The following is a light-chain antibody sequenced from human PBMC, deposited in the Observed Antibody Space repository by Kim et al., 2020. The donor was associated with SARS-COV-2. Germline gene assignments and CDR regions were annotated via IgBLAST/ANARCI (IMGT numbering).Light chain of an antibody. Sequence: SPGESATRSCRASQSVSSSYLAWYQQKPGQAPRLLIYGASSRATGIPDRFSGSGSGTDFTLTISRLEPEDFAVYYCQQYGSSPCTFGQGTQLEI. J-gene: IGKJ2*02. V-gene: IGKV3-20*01. CDR3: QQYGSSPCT. CDR1: QSVSSSY. CDR2: GAS.